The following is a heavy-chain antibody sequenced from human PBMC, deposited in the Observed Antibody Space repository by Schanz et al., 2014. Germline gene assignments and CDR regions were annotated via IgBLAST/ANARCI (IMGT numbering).Heavy chain of an antibody. CDR1: GYNITSND. CDR3: ARRGIRGVFSSFDY. V-gene: IGHV7-4-1*02. Sequence: QVQLVQSEAEVKKPGASVKVSCKASGYNITSNDVTWVRQAPGQGLEWMGWINTNTGNPTYAQAFTGRFLFSLDTSVNTAYLQISSLEADDTAVYYCARRGIRGVFSSFDYWGLGTLVTVSS. D-gene: IGHD3-10*01. CDR2: INTNTGNP. J-gene: IGHJ4*02.